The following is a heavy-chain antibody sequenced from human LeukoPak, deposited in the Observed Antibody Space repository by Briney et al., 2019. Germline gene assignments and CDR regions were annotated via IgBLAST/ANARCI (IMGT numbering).Heavy chain of an antibody. V-gene: IGHV3-48*03. CDR3: ASLSVGEPMYYFDY. CDR2: ISSSGSTI. D-gene: IGHD4-17*01. Sequence: GGSLRLSCAASGFTFSSYEMNWVRQAPGKGLEWVSYISSSGSTIYYADSVQGRFTISRDNAKNSLYLQMNSLRAEDTAVYYCASLSVGEPMYYFDYWGQGTLVTVSS. CDR1: GFTFSSYE. J-gene: IGHJ4*02.